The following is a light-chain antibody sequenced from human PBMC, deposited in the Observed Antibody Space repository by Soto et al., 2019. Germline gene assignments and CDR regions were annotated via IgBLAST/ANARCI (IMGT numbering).Light chain of an antibody. J-gene: IGLJ1*01. V-gene: IGLV2-11*01. CDR1: SSDVGVYNY. CDR2: DVS. Sequence: QSALTQPRSVSGSPGQSVTISCTGTSSDVGVYNYVSWYQQYPGKAPKIMIYDVSKRPSGVPDRFSGSKSDNTASLTISGLQAEDEADYYCCSYAGSYTFVFGTGTKV. CDR3: CSYAGSYTFV.